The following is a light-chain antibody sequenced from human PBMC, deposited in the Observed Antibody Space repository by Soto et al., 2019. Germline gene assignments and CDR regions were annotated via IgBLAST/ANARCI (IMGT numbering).Light chain of an antibody. CDR1: QGISNY. Sequence: DIKMTQSPSSLSASVGDRVTITCRASQGISNYLVWYQQKPGKVPKLLIYAASTLQSWVPSRFSGSGSGKDFTLTISSLQPEDVATYYCQKNNRAPLTFGGGTKVDI. CDR2: AAS. J-gene: IGKJ4*02. V-gene: IGKV1-27*01. CDR3: QKNNRAPLT.